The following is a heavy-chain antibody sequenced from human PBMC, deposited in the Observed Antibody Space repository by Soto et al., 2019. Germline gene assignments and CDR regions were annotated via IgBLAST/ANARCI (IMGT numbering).Heavy chain of an antibody. CDR1: GFTFTNYA. CDR2: VIGTGIDT. V-gene: IGHV3-23*01. J-gene: IGHJ4*02. CDR3: AKATRGQCIGAHCYAFDF. Sequence: EVQLLESGGGLVQPGGSLRLSCAPSGFTFTNYAMNWVRHSPGKGLEWVASVIGTGIDTYHAASVKGRFTISRDNSRNTMYLEMNRLRAEDTAMYHCAKATRGQCIGAHCYAFDFWGQGILVTVS. D-gene: IGHD2-15*01.